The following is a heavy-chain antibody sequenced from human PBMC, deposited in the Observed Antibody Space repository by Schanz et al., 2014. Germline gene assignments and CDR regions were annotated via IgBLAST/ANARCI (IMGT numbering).Heavy chain of an antibody. CDR2: IYSGGST. CDR1: FFPVLSNY. V-gene: IGHV3-53*01. Sequence: EVQLVEDGGCFLPPGFSLLLSCAASFFPVLSNYMSWVRQAPGKGLEWVSVIYSGGSTYYADSVKGRFTISRDNSKNTLYLQMNSLRAEDTAVYYCARDRWDWNNACDIWGQGTMVTVSS. J-gene: IGHJ3*02. D-gene: IGHD1-1*01. CDR3: ARDRWDWNNACDI.